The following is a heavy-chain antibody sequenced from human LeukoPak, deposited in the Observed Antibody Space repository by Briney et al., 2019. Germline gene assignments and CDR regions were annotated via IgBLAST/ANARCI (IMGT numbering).Heavy chain of an antibody. J-gene: IGHJ6*02. V-gene: IGHV4-31*03. CDR3: ASGYSSGWYDYYYYGMTS. Sequence: SQTLSLTCTVSGGSISSGGYYWSWIRQHPGKGLEWIGYIYYSGSTYYNPSLKSRVTISVDTSKNQFSLKLSSVTAADTAVYYCASGYSSGWYDYYYYGMTSGAKGPRSPSP. CDR2: IYYSGST. CDR1: GGSISSGGYY. D-gene: IGHD6-19*01.